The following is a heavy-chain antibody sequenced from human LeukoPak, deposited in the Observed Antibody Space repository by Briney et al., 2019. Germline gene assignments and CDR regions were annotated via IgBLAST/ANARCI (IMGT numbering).Heavy chain of an antibody. Sequence: GGSLRLSCAASGFSFSSYAVSWVRQAPGRGLEWVSGISAGGSRTYYADSVKGRFTISRDDSKNTLYLQMNSLRAEDTAVYYCAKVQLGIGVDYRGQGTLVTVSS. J-gene: IGHJ4*02. D-gene: IGHD7-27*01. CDR3: AKVQLGIGVDY. CDR1: GFSFSSYA. CDR2: ISAGGSRT. V-gene: IGHV3-23*01.